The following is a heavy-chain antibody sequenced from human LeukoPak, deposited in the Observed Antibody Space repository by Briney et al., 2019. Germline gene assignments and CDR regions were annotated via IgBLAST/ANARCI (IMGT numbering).Heavy chain of an antibody. V-gene: IGHV3-23*01. CDR3: AKDIVVVVAATVGKN. CDR1: GFTFSGYA. Sequence: GGSLRLSCAASGFTFSGYAMSWVRQAPGKGLEWVSAISGSGGSTYYADSVKGRFTISRDNSKNTLYLQMNSLRAEDTAVYYCAKDIVVVVAATVGKNWGQGTLVTVSS. D-gene: IGHD2-15*01. J-gene: IGHJ4*02. CDR2: ISGSGGST.